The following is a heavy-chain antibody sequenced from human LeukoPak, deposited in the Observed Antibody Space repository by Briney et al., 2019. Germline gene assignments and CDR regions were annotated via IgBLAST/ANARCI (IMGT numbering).Heavy chain of an antibody. D-gene: IGHD3-10*01. CDR1: GYTFINYA. J-gene: IGHJ6*02. V-gene: IGHV1-3*01. Sequence: ASVKVSCKASGYTFINYALNWVRQAPGQGIEWMGWIDVDDGRTKYSQRFQDRVTIVRDTSATTVYMEVNNLTSEDTAVYYCARSHPTYYGSGSYRAYGLDVWGQGTTVTVSS. CDR3: ARSHPTYYGSGSYRAYGLDV. CDR2: IDVDDGRT.